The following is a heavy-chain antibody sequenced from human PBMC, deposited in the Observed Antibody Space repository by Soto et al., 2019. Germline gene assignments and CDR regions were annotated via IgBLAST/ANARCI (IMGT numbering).Heavy chain of an antibody. D-gene: IGHD3-16*01. V-gene: IGHV4-38-2*01. Sequence: LSLTWAVSDYSISSGYYWVWILRPPGKGLEWIGNIYHSGNTYYNPSLKDRVTISLDTSKNQFTLKLRSVTAADTAVYYCARGAVMMPPPGSCIDIPG. CDR1: DYSISSGYY. J-gene: IGHJ3*02. CDR3: ARGAVMMPPPGSCIDI. CDR2: IYHSGNT.